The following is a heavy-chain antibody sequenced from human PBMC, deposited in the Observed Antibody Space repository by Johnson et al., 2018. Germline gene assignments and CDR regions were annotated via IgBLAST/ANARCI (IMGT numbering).Heavy chain of an antibody. CDR2: ISGSDNII. Sequence: QVQLVQSGGGLVRPGGSLRLSCAASGFTFSDSYMSWIRQAPGRGLQWVSYISGSDNIIYYADSVKGRFTISRDNAKNSLYLQMTSLSAEDTAVYYCARDRWDPVIVVDHNAFDIWGQGTMVTVSS. D-gene: IGHD3-22*01. CDR1: GFTFSDSY. J-gene: IGHJ3*02. CDR3: ARDRWDPVIVVDHNAFDI. V-gene: IGHV3-11*01.